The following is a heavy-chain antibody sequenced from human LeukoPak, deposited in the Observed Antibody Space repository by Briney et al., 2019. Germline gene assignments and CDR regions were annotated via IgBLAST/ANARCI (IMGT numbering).Heavy chain of an antibody. CDR3: ATEAVTARGAYFDY. V-gene: IGHV3-30-3*01. CDR2: ISYDGSEQ. CDR1: GFPFSNYA. Sequence: GGSLRLSCAASGFPFSNYAIHWVRQAPGKGLEWVAVISYDGSEQYYADSVKGRFTISRANSRDTLSLQMNSLTTEGTAVYYCATEAVTARGAYFDYCGQGTLVTVSS. D-gene: IGHD2-21*02. J-gene: IGHJ4*02.